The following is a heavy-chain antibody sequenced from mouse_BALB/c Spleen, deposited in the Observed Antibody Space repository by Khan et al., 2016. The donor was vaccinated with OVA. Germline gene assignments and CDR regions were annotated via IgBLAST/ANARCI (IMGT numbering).Heavy chain of an antibody. D-gene: IGHD2-10*01. V-gene: IGHV2-6-1*01. CDR3: ARQPYYHYNIMDY. Sequence: QMQLEVSGPGLAAPSQSLSITCTISGFSLTNYGVHWVRQPPGKGLEWLAVIWSDGSTTYNSALKSRLTITKDNSQSQVFLKMNSLQTDDTAIYFCARQPYYHYNIMDYWGQGTSVTVSS. J-gene: IGHJ4*01. CDR2: IWSDGST. CDR1: GFSLTNYG.